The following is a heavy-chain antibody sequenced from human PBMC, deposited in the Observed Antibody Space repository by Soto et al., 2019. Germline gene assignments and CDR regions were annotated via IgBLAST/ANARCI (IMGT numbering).Heavy chain of an antibody. CDR2: ISAYNGNT. CDR3: QGRIAAAGPNYYYYGMDV. Sequence: ASVKVSCKASGYTFTSYGISWVRQAPGQGLEWMGWISAYNGNTNYAQKLQGRVTITADESTSTAYMELSSLRSEDTAVYYCQGRIAAAGPNYYYYGMDVWGQGTTVTVSS. V-gene: IGHV1-18*01. J-gene: IGHJ6*02. CDR1: GYTFTSYG. D-gene: IGHD6-13*01.